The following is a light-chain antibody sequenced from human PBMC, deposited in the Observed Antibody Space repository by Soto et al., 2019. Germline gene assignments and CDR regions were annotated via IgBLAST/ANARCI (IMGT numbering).Light chain of an antibody. CDR3: QSYDSSLSRGV. CDR2: GNT. J-gene: IGLJ2*01. CDR1: SSNIGAGYD. V-gene: IGLV1-40*01. Sequence: QPVLTQPPSVSGAPGQRVTISCTGSSSNIGAGYDVHWYQQLPGTAPKLLIYGNTNRPSGVPDRFSGSKSGTSASLAITGLQVEDEADYYCQSYDSSLSRGVFGGGTKLTVL.